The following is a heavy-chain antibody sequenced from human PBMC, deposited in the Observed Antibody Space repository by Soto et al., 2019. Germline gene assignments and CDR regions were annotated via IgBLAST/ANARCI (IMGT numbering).Heavy chain of an antibody. J-gene: IGHJ4*02. CDR3: ARVQLRALVTYHLDL. D-gene: IGHD5-18*01. CDR1: GFTFGDSY. Sequence: QVQLVESGGGLVKPGGSLRLSCVASGFTFGDSYMSWMRQAPGKGLEWLSFISNGNMVYSAKHVEGRFTISRDDAKSSLYLQMNSLRADDTALYFCARVQLRALVTYHLDLWGQGTLVTVSS. CDR2: ISNGNMV. V-gene: IGHV3-11*01.